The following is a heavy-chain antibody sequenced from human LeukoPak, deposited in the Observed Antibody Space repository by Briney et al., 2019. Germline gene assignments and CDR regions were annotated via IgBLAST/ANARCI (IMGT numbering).Heavy chain of an antibody. V-gene: IGHV3-7*01. CDR1: GFIFSNYW. J-gene: IGHJ3*02. CDR2: VKADGNDK. CDR3: ARESIVGALGAFDI. Sequence: PGGSLRLSCATSGFIFSNYWMTWVRQAPGKGLEWVANVKADGNDKNFVDSVKGRFTIFIDRDKKSMYLQMNSLRVEDTAVYYCARESIVGALGAFDIWGQGTMVTVSS. D-gene: IGHD1-26*01.